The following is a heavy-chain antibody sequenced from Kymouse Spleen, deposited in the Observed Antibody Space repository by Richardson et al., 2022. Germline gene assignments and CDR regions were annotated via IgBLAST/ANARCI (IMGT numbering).Heavy chain of an antibody. CDR2: IWYDGSNK. Sequence: QVQLVESGGGVVQPGRSLRLSCAASGFTFSSYGMHWVRQAPGKGLEWVAVIWYDGSNKYYADSVKGRFTISRDNSKNTLYLQMNSLRAEDTAVYYCAREPFIEYYYYGMDVWGQGTTVTVSS. CDR3: AREPFIEYYYYGMDV. J-gene: IGHJ6*02. D-gene: IGHD2-15*01,IGHD2-2*02,IGHD2-21*02. CDR1: GFTFSSYG. V-gene: IGHV3-33*01.